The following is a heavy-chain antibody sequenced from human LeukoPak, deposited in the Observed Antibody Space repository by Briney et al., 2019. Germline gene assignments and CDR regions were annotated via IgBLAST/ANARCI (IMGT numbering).Heavy chain of an antibody. D-gene: IGHD6-13*01. CDR3: ARDEGAPIAAANV. V-gene: IGHV1-18*04. Sequence: ASEKVSCKASGYTFITYYMVWVRQAPGQGLEWMGWISAYNGNTNYGQKLQGRVTMTTDTSTSTAYMELRSLRPDDTAVYYCARDEGAPIAAANVWGRGTMVTVSS. J-gene: IGHJ3*01. CDR2: ISAYNGNT. CDR1: GYTFITYY.